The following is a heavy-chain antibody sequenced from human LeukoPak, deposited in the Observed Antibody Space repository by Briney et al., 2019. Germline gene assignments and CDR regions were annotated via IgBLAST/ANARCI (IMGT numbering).Heavy chain of an antibody. Sequence: GGSLRLSCAASGFIFSDYYMSWIRQAPGKGLEWVSYISNSGSTIYYADSVKGRFTISRDNAKDSLYLQMNSLRAEDTAVYYCARVRSGYSHENYFDYWGQGTLVTVSS. CDR1: GFIFSDYY. D-gene: IGHD5-18*01. J-gene: IGHJ4*02. CDR3: ARVRSGYSHENYFDY. CDR2: ISNSGSTI. V-gene: IGHV3-11*04.